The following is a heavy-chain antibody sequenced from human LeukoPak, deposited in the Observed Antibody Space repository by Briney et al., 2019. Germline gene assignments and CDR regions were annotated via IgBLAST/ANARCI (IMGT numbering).Heavy chain of an antibody. CDR1: GGSISSSSYY. Sequence: SETLSLTCTVSGGSISSSSYYWGWIRQPPGKGLEWIGSIYYSGSTYYNPSLKSRVTISVDTSKSQFSLKLSSVTAADTAVYYCARQGYYGSGSWDYYGMDVWGQGTTVTVSS. CDR3: ARQGYYGSGSWDYYGMDV. J-gene: IGHJ6*02. D-gene: IGHD3-10*01. CDR2: IYYSGST. V-gene: IGHV4-39*01.